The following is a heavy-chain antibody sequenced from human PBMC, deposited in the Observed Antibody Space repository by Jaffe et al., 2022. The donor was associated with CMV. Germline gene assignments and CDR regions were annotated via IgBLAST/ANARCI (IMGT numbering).Heavy chain of an antibody. CDR2: ISWNSGSI. Sequence: EVQLVESGGGLVQPGRSLRLSCAASGFTFDDYAMHWVRQAPGKGLEWVSGISWNSGSIGYADSVKGRFTISRDNAKNSLYLQMNSLRAEDTALYYCAKDSSSSWYWAYYGMDVWGQGTTVTVSS. D-gene: IGHD6-13*01. J-gene: IGHJ6*02. V-gene: IGHV3-9*01. CDR3: AKDSSSSWYWAYYGMDV. CDR1: GFTFDDYA.